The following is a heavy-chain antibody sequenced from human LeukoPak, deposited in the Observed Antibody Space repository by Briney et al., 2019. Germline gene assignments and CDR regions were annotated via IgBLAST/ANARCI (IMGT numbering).Heavy chain of an antibody. J-gene: IGHJ6*02. CDR3: AKGVTARPHYYYYYGMDV. V-gene: IGHV3-30*18. Sequence: GGSLRLSCAASGFTFSSYGMHWVRQAPGKGLEWVAVISYDGSNKYYADSVKGRFTISRDNSKNMLYLQMNSLRAEDTAVYYCAKGVTARPHYYYYYGMDVWGQGTTVTVSS. CDR2: ISYDGSNK. CDR1: GFTFSSYG. D-gene: IGHD2-21*02.